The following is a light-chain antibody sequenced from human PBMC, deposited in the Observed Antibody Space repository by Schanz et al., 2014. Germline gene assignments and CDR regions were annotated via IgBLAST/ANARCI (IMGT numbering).Light chain of an antibody. CDR1: GSDVGGYNY. J-gene: IGLJ3*02. Sequence: QSALTQPASVSGSPGQSITISCTGTGSDVGGYNYVSWYQQHPGKAPKLMIYDVTNRPSGVSNRFSGSKSGNTASLTISGLQAEDEADYHQKVFGGGTKLTV. V-gene: IGLV2-14*01. CDR2: DVT. CDR3: KV.